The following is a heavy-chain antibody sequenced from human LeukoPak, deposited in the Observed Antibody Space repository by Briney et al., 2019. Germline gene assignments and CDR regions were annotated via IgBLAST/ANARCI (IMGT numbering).Heavy chain of an antibody. Sequence: GGSLRLSCAASGFTFSSYGMNWVRQAPGKGLEWVSYIDSSSSIIYYADSVKGRFTISRDNAKYSLYLQMNSLRAEDTAVCYCARAPALRFLEYYYYCMDVWGTGTTVTVSS. D-gene: IGHD3-3*01. V-gene: IGHV3-48*01. J-gene: IGHJ6*03. CDR3: ARAPALRFLEYYYYCMDV. CDR1: GFTFSSYG. CDR2: IDSSSSII.